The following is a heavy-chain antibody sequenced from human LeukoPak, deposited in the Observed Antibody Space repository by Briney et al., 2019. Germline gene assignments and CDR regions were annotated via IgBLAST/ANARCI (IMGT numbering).Heavy chain of an antibody. J-gene: IGHJ4*02. D-gene: IGHD3-3*02. Sequence: GGSLRFSCAASGFTFSNYWMTWVRQAPGKGLEWVANIKEDGSEKYYVDSVKGRFTISRDNVKNSLYLQMNSLRVEDTAVYYCARHFPSYGKADLDYWGQGALVTVSS. V-gene: IGHV3-7*01. CDR1: GFTFSNYW. CDR3: ARHFPSYGKADLDY. CDR2: IKEDGSEK.